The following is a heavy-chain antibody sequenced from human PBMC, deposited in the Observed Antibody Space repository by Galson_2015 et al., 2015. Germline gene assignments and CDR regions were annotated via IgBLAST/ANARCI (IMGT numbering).Heavy chain of an antibody. J-gene: IGHJ4*02. V-gene: IGHV3-49*02. D-gene: IGHD2-2*01. CDR3: TRGGNYQLLSHLDY. CDR2: IRSKAYGGTT. Sequence: IRSKAYGGTTEYAASVKGRFTISRDDSKSIAYLQMNSLKTEDTAVYYCTRGGNYQLLSHLDYWGQGTLVTVSS.